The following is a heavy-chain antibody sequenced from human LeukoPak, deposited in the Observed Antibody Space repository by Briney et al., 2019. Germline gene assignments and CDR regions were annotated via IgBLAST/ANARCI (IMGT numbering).Heavy chain of an antibody. V-gene: IGHV7-4-1*02. CDR2: INTSTGNP. Sequence: GASVKVSCKPSGYTFSTFPLNWLRQAPGQGLEWMGWINTSTGNPTYAQGFTGRFVFSLDASVNTAYLQISSLEAEDTAVYYCIRDGRIINTYAFDIWGQGTMVTVSS. CDR3: IRDGRIINTYAFDI. J-gene: IGHJ3*02. CDR1: GYTFSTFP. D-gene: IGHD3-22*01.